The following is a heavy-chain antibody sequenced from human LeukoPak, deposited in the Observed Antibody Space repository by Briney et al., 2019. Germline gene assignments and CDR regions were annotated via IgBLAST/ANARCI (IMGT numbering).Heavy chain of an antibody. CDR1: GFTFSSYA. V-gene: IGHV3-30-3*01. Sequence: GGSLRLSCAASGFTFSSYAMRWVRQAPGKGLEWVAVISYDGSNKYYADSVKGRFTISRDNSKNTLYLQMNSLRAEDTAVYYCARAVTVGAPANDPWGQGTLVTVSS. D-gene: IGHD1-26*01. CDR2: ISYDGSNK. J-gene: IGHJ5*02. CDR3: ARAVTVGAPANDP.